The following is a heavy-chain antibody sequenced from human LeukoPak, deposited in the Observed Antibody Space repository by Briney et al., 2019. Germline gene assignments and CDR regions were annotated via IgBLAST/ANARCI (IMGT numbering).Heavy chain of an antibody. V-gene: IGHV4-34*01. D-gene: IGHD3-22*01. CDR3: ARVFYYDSSGFYGMDV. CDR2: INHSGRT. Sequence: SETLSLTCAVYGGSFSGYYWSWIRQPPGKGREGVGEINHSGRTNYNPSLKRRVTISVDKSKNKFSLKLSSVTAADTAVYYCARVFYYDSSGFYGMDVWGQGTTVTVSS. J-gene: IGHJ6*02. CDR1: GGSFSGYY.